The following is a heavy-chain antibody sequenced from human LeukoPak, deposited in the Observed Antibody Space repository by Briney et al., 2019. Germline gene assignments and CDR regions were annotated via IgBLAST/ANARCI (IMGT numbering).Heavy chain of an antibody. Sequence: ASVKVSCKASGGTFSSYAISWVRQAPGQGLEWMGGIIPIFGTANYAQRFQGRVTITTDESTSTAYMELSSLRSEDTAVYYCARDLHIAPPDQLLYDAFDIWGQGTMVTVSS. CDR3: ARDLHIAPPDQLLYDAFDI. CDR2: IIPIFGTA. D-gene: IGHD2-2*02. CDR1: GGTFSSYA. V-gene: IGHV1-69*05. J-gene: IGHJ3*02.